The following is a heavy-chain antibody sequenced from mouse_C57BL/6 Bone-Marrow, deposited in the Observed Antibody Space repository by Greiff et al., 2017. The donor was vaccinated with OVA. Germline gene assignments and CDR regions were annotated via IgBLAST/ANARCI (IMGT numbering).Heavy chain of an antibody. D-gene: IGHD1-1*01. CDR3: ARDYGSSLYYAMDD. J-gene: IGHJ4*01. CDR2: ISDGGSYT. CDR1: GFTFSSYA. V-gene: IGHV5-4*01. Sequence: EVHLVESGGGLVKPGGSLKLSCAASGFTFSSYAMSWVRQTPEKRLEWVATISDGGSYTYYPDNVKGRFTISRDNAKNNLYLQMSHLKSEDTAMYYCARDYGSSLYYAMDDWGQGTSVTVSS.